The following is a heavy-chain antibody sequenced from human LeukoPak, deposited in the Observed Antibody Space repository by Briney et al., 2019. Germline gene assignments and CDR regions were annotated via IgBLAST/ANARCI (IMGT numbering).Heavy chain of an antibody. CDR1: GFTYSSYD. J-gene: IGHJ4*02. CDR2: FSSSGSTI. Sequence: GGSLRLSCAASGFTYSSYDMNWLRQARGKGLEGVSYFSSSGSTIFYADSVKGRFTISRDNAKNSLYLQMNSLRAEDTAVYYCARGTSMVATVNFDYWGQGTLVTVSS. V-gene: IGHV3-48*03. CDR3: ARGTSMVATVNFDY. D-gene: IGHD5-12*01.